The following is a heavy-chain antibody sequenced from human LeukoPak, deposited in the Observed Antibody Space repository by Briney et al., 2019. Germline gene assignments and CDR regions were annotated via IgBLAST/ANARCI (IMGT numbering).Heavy chain of an antibody. CDR3: AKDEGVVLSTSFDFGH. CDR2: ISGSGRNT. Sequence: GGSLRLSCVVSGFTFSTYAMSWVCQAPGKGLEWVAFISGSGRNTYYADSVKGRFTISRDNFRNTLSLQMNSLRPDDTAIYYCAKDEGVVLSTSFDFGHWGQGTLVAVSS. D-gene: IGHD3-10*01. V-gene: IGHV3-23*01. J-gene: IGHJ4*02. CDR1: GFTFSTYA.